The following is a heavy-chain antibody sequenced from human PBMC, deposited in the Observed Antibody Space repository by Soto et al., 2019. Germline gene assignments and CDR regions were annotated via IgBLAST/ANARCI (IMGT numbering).Heavy chain of an antibody. CDR2: SNSDGTDS. CDR3: AESLYNYDSHRFDS. Sequence: GGSLRLSCAAAGCDFADYAMHWFRQVPGKGLQWVSLSNSDGTDSYYVDPVKGRFTICRDNAKTTLYLQIDRLTPEDTPLYFCAESLYNYDSHRFDSWGQGTLVTVSS. V-gene: IGHV3-43D*04. D-gene: IGHD1-1*01. CDR1: GCDFADYA. J-gene: IGHJ4*02.